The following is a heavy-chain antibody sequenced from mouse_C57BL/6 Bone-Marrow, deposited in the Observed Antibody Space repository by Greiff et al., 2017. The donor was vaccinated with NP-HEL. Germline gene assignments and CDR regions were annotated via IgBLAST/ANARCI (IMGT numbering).Heavy chain of an antibody. J-gene: IGHJ3*01. CDR1: GFTFSSYA. V-gene: IGHV5-4*03. CDR2: ISDGGSYT. D-gene: IGHD2-4*01. CDR3: ARAFYYDYGDGN. Sequence: EVKVVESGGGLVKPGGSLKLSCAASGFTFSSYAMSWVRQTPEKRLEWVATISDGGSYTYYPDNVKGRFTISRDNAKNNLYLQMSHLKSEDTAMYYCARAFYYDYGDGNWGQGTLVTVSA.